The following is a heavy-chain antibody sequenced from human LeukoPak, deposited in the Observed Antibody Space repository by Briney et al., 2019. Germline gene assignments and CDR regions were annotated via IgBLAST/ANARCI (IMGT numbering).Heavy chain of an antibody. V-gene: IGHV4-30-2*05. J-gene: IGHJ4*02. CDR2: IYHSGST. CDR3: ARANYYDRSGYTPLDC. D-gene: IGHD3-22*01. Sequence: PSETLSLTCTVSGGSISSGGYYWSWIRQPPGKGLEWIGYIYHSGSTYYNPSLKSRVTTSVDTSKNQFSLKLSSVTAADMAVYYCARANYYDRSGYTPLDCWGQGTLVTVSS. CDR1: GGSISSGGYY.